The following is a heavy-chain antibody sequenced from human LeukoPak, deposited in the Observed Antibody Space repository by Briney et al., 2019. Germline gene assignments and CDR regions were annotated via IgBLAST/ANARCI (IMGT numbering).Heavy chain of an antibody. D-gene: IGHD5-24*01. CDR3: AREPQF. Sequence: SETLSLTCTVSGGSINNYYWSWIRQSPGKGLEWIGYIYYSGSTKYNPSLRSRVTILVDTSKRQLSLKLRSVTAADAAVFYCAREPQFGGQGNLVSVSS. CDR2: IYYSGST. CDR1: GGSINNYY. J-gene: IGHJ4*02. V-gene: IGHV4-59*12.